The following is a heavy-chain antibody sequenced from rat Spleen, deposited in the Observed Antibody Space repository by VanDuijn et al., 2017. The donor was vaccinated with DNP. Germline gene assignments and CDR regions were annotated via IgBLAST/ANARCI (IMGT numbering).Heavy chain of an antibody. CDR3: TRGGTYYFDY. D-gene: IGHD4-3*01. Sequence: EVQLVESGGGLVQPGRSLKLSCAASGFSFSDYDMAWVRQAPTKGLEWVACMSPTTRSSYYRDSVRGRFTVSRDDSTSTLYLQMESLMSEDTATYYCTRGGTYYFDYGGQGVLVTVSS. J-gene: IGHJ2*01. CDR1: GFSFSDYD. V-gene: IGHV5-27*01. CDR2: MSPTTRSS.